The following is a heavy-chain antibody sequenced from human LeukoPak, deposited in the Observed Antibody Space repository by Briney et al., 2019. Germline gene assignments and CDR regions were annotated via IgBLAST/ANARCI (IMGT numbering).Heavy chain of an antibody. Sequence: ASVKVSCKASGYTFTGYYMHWVRQAPGQGLEWMGWINPNSGATNYTQNFQGRVTMTRDTSISTAYMELNRLRSDDTAVYYCARITDLTIFGVVLISGFFDYWGQGTLVTVSS. CDR2: INPNSGAT. CDR3: ARITDLTIFGVVLISGFFDY. D-gene: IGHD3-3*01. V-gene: IGHV1-2*02. CDR1: GYTFTGYY. J-gene: IGHJ4*02.